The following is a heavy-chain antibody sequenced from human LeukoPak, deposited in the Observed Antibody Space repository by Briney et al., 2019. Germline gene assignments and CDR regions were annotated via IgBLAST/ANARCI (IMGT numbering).Heavy chain of an antibody. D-gene: IGHD6-19*01. CDR3: ARDLNPGIAVAGTDGMDV. CDR2: ISWNSGSI. V-gene: IGHV3-9*01. J-gene: IGHJ6*02. Sequence: GGSLRLSCAASGFPFDDYAMHWVRQVPGKGLEWVSCISWNSGSIGYADSVKGRFTISRDNAKNSLYLQMNSLRAEDTALYHCARDLNPGIAVAGTDGMDVWGQGTTVTVSS. CDR1: GFPFDDYA.